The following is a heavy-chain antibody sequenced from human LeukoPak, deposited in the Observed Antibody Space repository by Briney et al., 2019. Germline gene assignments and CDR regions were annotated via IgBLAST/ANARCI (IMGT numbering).Heavy chain of an antibody. J-gene: IGHJ4*02. V-gene: IGHV3-74*01. D-gene: IGHD1-1*01. CDR2: INPESTTI. CDR1: GFTFSSFW. Sequence: GGSLRLSCAASGFTFSSFWIHWVRQVPGKGRVWVARINPESTTISYADSVKGRLTISRDNARNTLYLQMNSLRVEDTAIYYCVKDHTGEQDKWGQGTLVTVSS. CDR3: VKDHTGEQDK.